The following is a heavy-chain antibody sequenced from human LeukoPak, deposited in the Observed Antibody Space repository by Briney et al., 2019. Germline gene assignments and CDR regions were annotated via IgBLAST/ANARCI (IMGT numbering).Heavy chain of an antibody. CDR3: AKAPQPGGKYYYGMDV. CDR1: GFTFSSYG. Sequence: GGSLRLSCAASGFTFSSYGMHWVRQAPGKGLEWVAVISYDGSNKYYADSVKGRFTISGDNSKNTLYLQMNSLRAEDTAVYYCAKAPQPGGKYYYGMDVWGQGTTVTVSS. J-gene: IGHJ6*02. V-gene: IGHV3-30*18. D-gene: IGHD4-23*01. CDR2: ISYDGSNK.